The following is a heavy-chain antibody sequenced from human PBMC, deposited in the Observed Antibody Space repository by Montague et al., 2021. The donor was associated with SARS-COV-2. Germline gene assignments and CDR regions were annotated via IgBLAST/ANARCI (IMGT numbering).Heavy chain of an antibody. V-gene: IGHV3-23*01. Sequence: SVILSCEASGFTFSSYAMTWVRQAPVKGLEWVSAISGSGFTTYYXDSVKGRFTISRDNSKNTLYLQMNSLRAEDTAVYYCAKGGKRITMIVVVITLADFDYWGQGTLVTVSS. D-gene: IGHD3-22*01. CDR1: GFTFSSYA. CDR2: ISGSGFTT. CDR3: AKGGKRITMIVVVITLADFDY. J-gene: IGHJ4*02.